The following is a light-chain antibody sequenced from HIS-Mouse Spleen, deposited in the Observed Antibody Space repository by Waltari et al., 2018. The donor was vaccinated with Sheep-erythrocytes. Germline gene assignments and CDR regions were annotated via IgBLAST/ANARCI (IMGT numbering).Light chain of an antibody. J-gene: IGLJ1*01. CDR3: CSYAGSYNHV. Sequence: QSVLTQPPSASGTPGQRVTISCSGTSPNIGSNTVTWYQQPPGTAPKLLIYSNNQRPSGVPDRFSGSKSGTSASLAISGLQSEDEADYYCCSYAGSYNHVFATGTKVTVL. V-gene: IGLV1-44*01. CDR2: SNN. CDR1: SPNIGSNT.